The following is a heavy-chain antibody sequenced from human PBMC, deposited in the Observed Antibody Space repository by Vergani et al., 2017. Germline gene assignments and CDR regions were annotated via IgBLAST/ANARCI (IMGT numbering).Heavy chain of an antibody. CDR1: GGSISSGGYY. J-gene: IGHJ2*01. D-gene: IGHD3-10*01. V-gene: IGHV4-31*03. CDR3: ARVDRSSGPRDGYYDL. CDR2: IYYSGST. Sequence: QLQLQESGPGLVKPSQTLSLTCTVSGGSISSGGYYWSWIRQHPGKGLEWIGYIYYSGSTYYNPSLKSRVTISLDTSKNQFSLKLSSVTAADTAVYYCARVDRSSGPRDGYYDLWDRGALVTVSS.